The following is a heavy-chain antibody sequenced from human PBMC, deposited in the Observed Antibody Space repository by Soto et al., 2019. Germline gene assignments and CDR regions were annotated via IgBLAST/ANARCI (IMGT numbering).Heavy chain of an antibody. CDR2: IYPGDSDT. CDR3: AGLKYYYDSSGDAFDI. J-gene: IGHJ3*02. D-gene: IGHD3-22*01. Sequence: GESLKISCKGSGYSFTSYWIGWVRQMPGKGLEWMGIIYPGDSDTRYSPSFQGQVTISADKSISTAYLQWSSLKASDTAMYYCAGLKYYYDSSGDAFDIWGQGTMVTVS. V-gene: IGHV5-51*01. CDR1: GYSFTSYW.